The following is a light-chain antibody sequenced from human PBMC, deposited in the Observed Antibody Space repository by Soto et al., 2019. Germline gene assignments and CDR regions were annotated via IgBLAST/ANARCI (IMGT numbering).Light chain of an antibody. Sequence: QPVLTQPPSVSGAPGQRVTISCTGSSSNIGAGYDVHWYQQLPGTAPKLLIYGNSNRPSGVPDRFSGSKSGTSASLAITGLQAEDEADYYCQSYDSSLGGWVFGGGTKVTVL. V-gene: IGLV1-40*01. CDR3: QSYDSSLGGWV. CDR1: SSNIGAGYD. CDR2: GNS. J-gene: IGLJ3*02.